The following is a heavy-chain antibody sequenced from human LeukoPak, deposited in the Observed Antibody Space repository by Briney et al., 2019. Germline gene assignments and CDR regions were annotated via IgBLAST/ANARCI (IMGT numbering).Heavy chain of an antibody. V-gene: IGHV3-21*01. CDR2: ICSSGSSI. CDR1: GFTFSSYN. D-gene: IGHD3-22*01. Sequence: AGSLRLSCAASGFTFSSYNMNWVRQAPGRGLEWVSSICSSGSSIFHADSVKGRFTIFRKHDKNSLYLQRTILEAEDAALYYCARGRHYVYYHRSGYPYYSACWGQGILVTVPS. CDR3: ARGRHYVYYHRSGYPYYSAC. J-gene: IGHJ4*02.